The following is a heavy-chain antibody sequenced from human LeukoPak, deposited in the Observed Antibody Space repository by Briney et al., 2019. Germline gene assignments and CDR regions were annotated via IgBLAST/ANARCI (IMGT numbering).Heavy chain of an antibody. V-gene: IGHV3-53*01. Sequence: GGSLRLSCAASGFTFTMFGMNWVRQAPGKGLEWVSVIYSGGSTYYADSVKGRFTISRDNSKNTLYLQMNSLRAEDTAVYYCARHVYRPDAFDIWGQGTMVTVSS. D-gene: IGHD1-14*01. CDR2: IYSGGST. CDR3: ARHVYRPDAFDI. CDR1: GFTFTMFG. J-gene: IGHJ3*02.